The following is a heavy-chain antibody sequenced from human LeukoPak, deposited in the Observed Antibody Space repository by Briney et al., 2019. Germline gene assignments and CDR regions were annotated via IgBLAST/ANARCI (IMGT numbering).Heavy chain of an antibody. D-gene: IGHD4-17*01. V-gene: IGHV3-30*18. J-gene: IGHJ4*02. Sequence: PGGSPRLSCAASGFTFSSYGMHWVRQAPGKGLEWVAVISYDGSNKYYADSVKGRFTISRDNSKNTLYLQMNSLRAEDTAVYYCAKDHGDYVWRSFDYWGQGTLVTVSS. CDR2: ISYDGSNK. CDR3: AKDHGDYVWRSFDY. CDR1: GFTFSSYG.